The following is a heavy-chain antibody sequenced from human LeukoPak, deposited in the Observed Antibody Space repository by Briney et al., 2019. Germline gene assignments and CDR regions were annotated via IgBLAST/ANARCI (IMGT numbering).Heavy chain of an antibody. CDR3: ASGYDLPY. V-gene: IGHV3-48*03. J-gene: IGHJ4*02. Sequence: QPGGSLRLSCAASTFTFSNYEMNWVRQAPGKGLEWISYISRSGSTIYYADSVKGRFTISRDNAKNSLYLQMNSLRAEDTAVYYCASGYDLPYWGQGTLATVSS. CDR1: TFTFSNYE. CDR2: ISRSGSTI. D-gene: IGHD5-12*01.